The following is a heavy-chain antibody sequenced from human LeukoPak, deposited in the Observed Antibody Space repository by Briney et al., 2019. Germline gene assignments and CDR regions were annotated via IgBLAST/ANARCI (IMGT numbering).Heavy chain of an antibody. CDR2: INHSGST. D-gene: IGHD5-12*01. Sequence: SETLSLTCAVYGGSFSGYYWSWIRQPPGKGLEWIGEINHSGSTNYNPSPKSRVTISVDTSKNQFSLKLSSVTAADTAVYYCARGDGYSGYDRGGFAAAYWGQGTLVTVSS. CDR1: GGSFSGYY. J-gene: IGHJ4*02. CDR3: ARGDGYSGYDRGGFAAAY. V-gene: IGHV4-34*01.